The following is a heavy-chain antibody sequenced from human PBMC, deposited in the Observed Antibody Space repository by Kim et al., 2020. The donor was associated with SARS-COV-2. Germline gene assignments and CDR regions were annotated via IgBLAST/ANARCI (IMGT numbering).Heavy chain of an antibody. CDR1: GFTFSSYA. D-gene: IGHD4-17*01. V-gene: IGHV3-23*01. CDR3: AKNPSGTTGDYYYGMDV. CDR2: ISGSGGST. Sequence: GGSLRLSCAASGFTFSSYAMSWVRQAPGKGLEWVSAISGSGGSTYYADSVKGRFTISRDNSKNTLYLQMNSLRAEDTAVYYCAKNPSGTTGDYYYGMDVWGEGATFTVSS. J-gene: IGHJ6*04.